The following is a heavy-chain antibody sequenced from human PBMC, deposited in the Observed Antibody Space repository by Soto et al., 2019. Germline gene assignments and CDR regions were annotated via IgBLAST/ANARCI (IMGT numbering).Heavy chain of an antibody. J-gene: IGHJ5*02. Sequence: GASVKVSCKASGYTYSSSGISWVRQAPGQGLEWMGWVGNYNGNTNYAQMFRGRVTMTTDTSTSTAYMELRSLRFDDTAVYYCARSIDPWGQGTLVTVSS. CDR3: ARSIDP. CDR1: GYTYSSSG. V-gene: IGHV1-18*01. CDR2: VGNYNGNT.